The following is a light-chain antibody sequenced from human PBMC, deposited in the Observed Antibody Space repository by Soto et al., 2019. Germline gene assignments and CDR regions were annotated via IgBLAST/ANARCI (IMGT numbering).Light chain of an antibody. CDR2: AAS. CDR1: QGISSY. J-gene: IGKJ1*01. Sequence: AIRMTQSPSSFSASTGDRVTITCRASQGISSYLAWYQQKPGKAPKLLIYAASTLQSGVPSRFSGSGSGTDFTLTISCLQSEDFATYYCHQCYSYPRTFGQGTKVE. V-gene: IGKV1-8*01. CDR3: HQCYSYPRT.